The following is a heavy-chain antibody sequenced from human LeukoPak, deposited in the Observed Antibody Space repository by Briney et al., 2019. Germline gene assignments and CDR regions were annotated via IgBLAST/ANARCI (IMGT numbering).Heavy chain of an antibody. CDR2: IKQDGSEK. Sequence: PGGSLRLSCAASGFRFSSYWMSWVRQAPGKGLEWVANIKQDGSEKYYVDSVKGRFTISRDNAKNTLYLQMNRLRAEDRAVYFCARDGLPFDFWGQGTLVTVSS. V-gene: IGHV3-7*01. CDR3: ARDGLPFDF. J-gene: IGHJ4*02. CDR1: GFRFSSYW. D-gene: IGHD5-12*01.